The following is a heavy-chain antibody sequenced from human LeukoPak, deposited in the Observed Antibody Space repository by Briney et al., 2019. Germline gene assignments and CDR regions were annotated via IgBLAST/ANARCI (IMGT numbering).Heavy chain of an antibody. Sequence: GGSLRLSCAASGFTVSSNYMSWVRQAPGKGLEWVSVIYSGGSTYYADSVKGRFTISRDNSKNTLYLQMNSLRAKDTAVYYCAKFVEEGTHAFDYWGQGTLVTVSS. J-gene: IGHJ4*02. D-gene: IGHD1-14*01. CDR1: GFTVSSNY. CDR3: AKFVEEGTHAFDY. CDR2: IYSGGST. V-gene: IGHV3-53*01.